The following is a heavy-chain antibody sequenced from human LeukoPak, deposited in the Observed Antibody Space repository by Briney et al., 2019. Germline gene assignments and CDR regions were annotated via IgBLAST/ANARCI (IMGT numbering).Heavy chain of an antibody. D-gene: IGHD2/OR15-2a*01. CDR2: ISYDGSNK. Sequence: PGRSLRLSCAASGFTFSSYGMHWVRQAPGKGLEWVAVISYDGSNKYYADSVKGRFTISRDNSKNTLYLQMNSLRAEDTAVYYCAREGISRKMDFDYWGQGTLVTVSS. CDR3: AREGISRKMDFDY. CDR1: GFTFSSYG. V-gene: IGHV3-30*03. J-gene: IGHJ4*02.